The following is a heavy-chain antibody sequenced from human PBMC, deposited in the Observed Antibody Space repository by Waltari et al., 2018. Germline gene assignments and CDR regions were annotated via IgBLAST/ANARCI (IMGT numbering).Heavy chain of an antibody. J-gene: IGHJ4*02. CDR1: GSAFGSYA. V-gene: IGHV3-23*01. CDR2: ISGTSATT. D-gene: IGHD6-13*01. Sequence: EVQLLESGVGLVQPGGSLRLSCAASGSAFGSYALPWVRQAPGKGPEWVSVISGTSATTHYADSVKGRFTISRDNSKNTLYLQMNSLRVEDTAVYYCAKDRSFMPGSWHPLDYWGQGALVTVSS. CDR3: AKDRSFMPGSWHPLDY.